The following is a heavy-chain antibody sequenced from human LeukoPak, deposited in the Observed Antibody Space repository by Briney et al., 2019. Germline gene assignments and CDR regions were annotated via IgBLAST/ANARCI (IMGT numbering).Heavy chain of an antibody. J-gene: IGHJ4*02. Sequence: SETLSLTCAVYGGSFSGYYWSWTRQPPGKGLEWIGEINHSGSTNYNPSLKSRVTISVDTSKNQFSLKLSSVTAADTAVCYCARGRRYYYGSGSYYNSTSTLYYFDYWGQGTLVTVSS. CDR2: INHSGST. CDR1: GGSFSGYY. CDR3: ARGRRYYYGSGSYYNSTSTLYYFDY. V-gene: IGHV4-34*01. D-gene: IGHD3-10*01.